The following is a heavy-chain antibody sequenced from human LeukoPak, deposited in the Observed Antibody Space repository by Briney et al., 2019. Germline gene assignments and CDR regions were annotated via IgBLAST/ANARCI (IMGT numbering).Heavy chain of an antibody. CDR1: GFTFSSYW. CDR3: ARHYGP. Sequence: NPGGSLRLSCAASGFTFSSYWMSWVRQPPGKGLEWIGSIYYSGSTYYNPSLKSRVTISVDTSKNQFSLKLNSVTATDTAVYYCARHYGPWGQGTLVTVSS. CDR2: IYYSGST. V-gene: IGHV4-39*01. D-gene: IGHD3-10*01. J-gene: IGHJ4*02.